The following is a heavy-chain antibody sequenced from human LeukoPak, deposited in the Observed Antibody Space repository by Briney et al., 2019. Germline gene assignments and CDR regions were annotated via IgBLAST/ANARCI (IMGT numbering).Heavy chain of an antibody. CDR1: GYTFTNYA. CDR2: INTNTGNP. V-gene: IGHV7-4-1*02. Sequence: ASVKVSCKASGYTFTNYAMNWVRQAPGQGLEWMGWINTNTGNPTYAQGFTGRFVFSLDTSVSTAYLQISSLKAEDTAVYYCARDGQWLPHDAFDIWGQGTMVTVSS. D-gene: IGHD6-19*01. J-gene: IGHJ3*02. CDR3: ARDGQWLPHDAFDI.